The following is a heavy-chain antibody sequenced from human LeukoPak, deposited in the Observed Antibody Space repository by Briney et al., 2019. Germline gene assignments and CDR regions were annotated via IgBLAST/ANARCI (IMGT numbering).Heavy chain of an antibody. CDR3: ARQPRYCSSTSCHNFDY. V-gene: IGHV5-51*01. CDR2: IYPGDSDT. D-gene: IGHD2-2*02. J-gene: IGHJ4*02. CDR1: GYSFTSYW. Sequence: GESLKISCKGSGYSFTSYWIGWVRQMPGKGLEWMGIIYPGDSDTRYSPSFQGQVTISADKSISTAYLQWSSLKASDTAMYYCARQPRYCSSTSCHNFDYWGQGTLVTVSS.